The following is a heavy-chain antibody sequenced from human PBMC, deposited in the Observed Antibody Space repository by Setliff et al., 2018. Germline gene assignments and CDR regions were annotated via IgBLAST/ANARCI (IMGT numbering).Heavy chain of an antibody. CDR2: IWNDGSSK. D-gene: IGHD2-21*02. CDR1: GFTFSNYG. V-gene: IGHV3-33*01. Sequence: SLRLSCVASGFTFSNYGMHWVRQAPGKGLEWVALIWNDGSSKFYGDSVKGRFTIYRDNSKNTLYLQMDSLRAEDTAVYYCARNWVTAQHYYYGMDIWGQGTTVTVSS. CDR3: ARNWVTAQHYYYGMDI. J-gene: IGHJ6*02.